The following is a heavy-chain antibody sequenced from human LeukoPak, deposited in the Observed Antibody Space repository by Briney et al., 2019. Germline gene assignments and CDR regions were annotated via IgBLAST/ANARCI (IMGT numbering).Heavy chain of an antibody. CDR1: GGSISSYY. V-gene: IGHV4-59*01. D-gene: IGHD3-10*01. CDR3: VREGSSSRFVDY. Sequence: PSETLSLTCTVSGGSISSYYWSWIRQPPGKGLEWIGYIDYSGSTKYNPSLKSRVSISVDTSKNRFSLKMSSVTAADTALYYCVREGSSSRFVDYWGQGTLVTVSS. J-gene: IGHJ4*02. CDR2: IDYSGST.